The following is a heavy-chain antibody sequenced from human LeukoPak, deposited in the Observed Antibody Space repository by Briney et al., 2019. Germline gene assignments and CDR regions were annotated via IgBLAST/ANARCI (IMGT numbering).Heavy chain of an antibody. Sequence: PSETLSLTCTVSGGSISSYYWGWIRQPPGKGLEWIGSIYYSGSTYYNPSLKSRVTISVDTSKNQFSLKLSSVTAADTAVYYCARHLWSNPREAFDIWGQGTMVTVSS. CDR3: ARHLWSNPREAFDI. J-gene: IGHJ3*02. D-gene: IGHD3-3*01. CDR1: GGSISSYY. CDR2: IYYSGST. V-gene: IGHV4-39*01.